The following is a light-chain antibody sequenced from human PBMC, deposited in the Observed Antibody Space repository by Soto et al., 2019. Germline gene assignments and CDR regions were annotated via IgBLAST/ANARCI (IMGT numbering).Light chain of an antibody. CDR1: SSDVGGFDY. J-gene: IGLJ3*02. V-gene: IGLV2-14*01. Sequence: QSALTQPASVSGSPGQSITISCTGTSSDVGGFDYVSWYQRHPDKAPKLMIYEVTNRPSGVSHRFSGSKSGNTASLTISGLQAEDEADYYCSSYTTSSILVVFGGGTKLTVL. CDR3: SSYTTSSILVV. CDR2: EVT.